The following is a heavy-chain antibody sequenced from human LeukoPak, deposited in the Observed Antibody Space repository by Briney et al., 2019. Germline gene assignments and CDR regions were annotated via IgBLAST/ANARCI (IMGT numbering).Heavy chain of an antibody. CDR2: VSYRGST. V-gene: IGHV4-59*12. D-gene: IGHD4-11*01. CDR1: GGPITGYY. Sequence: SSETLSLTCTVFGGPITGYYWSWIRQPPGKGLEWIGYVSYRGSTNYNPSLKSRVTISVDTSKNQFSLNLTSVIAADTAVYYCARKGALTVTVAFDYWGQGSLVTVSS. J-gene: IGHJ4*02. CDR3: ARKGALTVTVAFDY.